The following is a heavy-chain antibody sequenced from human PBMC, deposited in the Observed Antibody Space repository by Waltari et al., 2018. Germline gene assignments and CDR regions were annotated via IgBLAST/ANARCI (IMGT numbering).Heavy chain of an antibody. J-gene: IGHJ3*02. CDR3: ARGPESSTHSFDI. CDR2: INHSGST. CDR1: GGSFSDYY. Sequence: QVQLQQWGAGLLTPSEALSLTCTVYGGSFSDYYWSWIRQPPGKGLEWIGEINHSGSTNYHPYLESRGTISVDSSKSQFFLKLTSVTAADTAVYYCARGPESSTHSFDIWGQGTMVLVSS. V-gene: IGHV4-34*02.